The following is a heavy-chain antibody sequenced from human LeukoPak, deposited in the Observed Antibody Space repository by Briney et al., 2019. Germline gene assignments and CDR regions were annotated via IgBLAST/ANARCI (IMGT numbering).Heavy chain of an antibody. CDR2: ITRDGNSK. V-gene: IGHV3-43*01. J-gene: IGHJ4*02. Sequence: GGSLRLSCGASGFNFDAYAMAWVRQAPGKGLEWVSFITRDGNSKYYTASVRGRFTISRDNSKNSLYLQMNSLTIEDTALYYCAKDIGDDGTFYYTGADGNFYYYFNYWGQGTLVSVPS. D-gene: IGHD2-15*01. CDR1: GFNFDAYA. CDR3: AKDIGDDGTFYYTGADGNFYYYFNY.